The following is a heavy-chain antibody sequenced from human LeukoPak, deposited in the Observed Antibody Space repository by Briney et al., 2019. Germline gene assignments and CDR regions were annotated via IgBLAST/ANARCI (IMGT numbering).Heavy chain of an antibody. Sequence: GGSLRLSCVASGFTFSDYAMNWVRQAPGKGLEWVSTFKTNSGLVYHAESVRGRFTISRDNSKNTVYLQMSSLRAEDTALYYCARSVPDYTRFDYWGQGALVTVSP. CDR1: GFTFSDYA. CDR2: FKTNSGLV. J-gene: IGHJ4*02. V-gene: IGHV3-23*01. D-gene: IGHD4-11*01. CDR3: ARSVPDYTRFDY.